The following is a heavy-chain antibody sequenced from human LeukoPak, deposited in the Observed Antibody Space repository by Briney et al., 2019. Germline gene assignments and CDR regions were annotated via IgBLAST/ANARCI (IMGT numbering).Heavy chain of an antibody. J-gene: IGHJ6*02. CDR1: GGTFSSYA. V-gene: IGHV1-69*04. Sequence: SVKVSCKASGGTFSSYAISWVRQAPGQGLEWMGRIIPILGIADYAQKFQGRVTITADKSTSTAYMELSSLRSEDTAVYYCARERYCSGGSCYGNPNLYYYYGMDVWGQGTTVTVSS. CDR2: IIPILGIA. D-gene: IGHD2-15*01. CDR3: ARERYCSGGSCYGNPNLYYYYGMDV.